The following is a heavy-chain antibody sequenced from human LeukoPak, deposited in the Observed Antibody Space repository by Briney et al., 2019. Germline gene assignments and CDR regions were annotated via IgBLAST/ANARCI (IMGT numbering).Heavy chain of an antibody. J-gene: IGHJ4*02. CDR2: INPNSGGT. V-gene: IGHV1-2*02. CDR1: GYTFNAYY. CDR3: ARGPATYCSGGSCYHFDY. D-gene: IGHD2-15*01. Sequence: ASVKVSCKASGYTFNAYYMYWVRQAPGQGLEWMGWINPNSGGTNYAQKFQGRVTMTRDTSISTAYMELSRLRSDDTAVYYCARGPATYCSGGSCYHFDYWGQGTLVTVSS.